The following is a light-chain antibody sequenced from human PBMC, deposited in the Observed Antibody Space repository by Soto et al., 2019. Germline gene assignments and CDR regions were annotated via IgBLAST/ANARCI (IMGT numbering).Light chain of an antibody. CDR1: SSDVGAYNY. J-gene: IGLJ1*01. CDR3: SSYTTSRTYV. Sequence: QSALTQPASVSGSPGQSITISCTGTSSDVGAYNYVSWYQQHPGKAPKLMIYDVIHRPSGVSTRFSASKSGNTASLTISGLQAEDEADYYCSSYTTSRTYVFGAGTKLTVL. V-gene: IGLV2-14*01. CDR2: DVI.